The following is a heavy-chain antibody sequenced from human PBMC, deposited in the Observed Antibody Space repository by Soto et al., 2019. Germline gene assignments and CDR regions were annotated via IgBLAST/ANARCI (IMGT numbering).Heavy chain of an antibody. V-gene: IGHV3-23*01. CDR2: ISGSGGST. Sequence: EVQLLESGGGLVQPGGSLRLSCAASGFTFSSYAMSWVRQAPGKGLEWVSAISGSGGSTYYADSVKGRFTISRDNSKNTLYLQMNSLRAEDTAVYYCARDNSSYDSSGYYYEGFDYWGQGTLVTVSS. D-gene: IGHD3-22*01. CDR3: ARDNSSYDSSGYYYEGFDY. J-gene: IGHJ4*02. CDR1: GFTFSSYA.